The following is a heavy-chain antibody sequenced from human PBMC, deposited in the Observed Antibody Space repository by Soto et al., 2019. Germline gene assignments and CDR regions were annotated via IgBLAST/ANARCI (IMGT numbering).Heavy chain of an antibody. V-gene: IGHV5-51*01. D-gene: IGHD5-18*01. CDR3: AREGQLWNYYYYYGMDV. CDR1: GYSFTSYW. Sequence: PGESLKISCXGSGYSFTSYWIGWVRQMPGKGLEWMGIIYPGDSDTRYSPSFQGQVTISADKSISTAYLQWSSLKASDTAMYYCAREGQLWNYYYYYGMDVWGQGTTVTVSS. CDR2: IYPGDSDT. J-gene: IGHJ6*02.